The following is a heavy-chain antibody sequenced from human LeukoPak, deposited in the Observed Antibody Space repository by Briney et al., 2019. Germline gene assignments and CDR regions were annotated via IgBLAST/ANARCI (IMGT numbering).Heavy chain of an antibody. CDR3: ARGVFGINDGFDY. D-gene: IGHD3-10*01. CDR1: GGSISSGGYY. Sequence: SETLSLTCTVSGGSISSGGYYWSWIRQPPGKGLEWIGYIYYSGSTNYNPSLKSRVTISVDTSKNQFSLKLSSVTAADTAVYYCARGVFGINDGFDYWGQGTLVTVSS. V-gene: IGHV4-61*08. J-gene: IGHJ4*02. CDR2: IYYSGST.